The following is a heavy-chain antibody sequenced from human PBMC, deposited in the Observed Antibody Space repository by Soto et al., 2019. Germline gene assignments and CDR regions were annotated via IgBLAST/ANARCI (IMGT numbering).Heavy chain of an antibody. CDR3: ARGHFGVTIDV. CDR1: EFTLISYS. CDR2: VNGGGDIT. V-gene: IGHV3-23*01. Sequence: EVQLLESGAGLVQPGGSLRLSCAASEFTLISYSMIWVRQAPGKGLEWVSGVNGGGDITYYAESVKGRFTISRDNSKNTLYLQMTGLRAEETVVFYCARGHFGVTIDVWGQGTTVTVSS. J-gene: IGHJ6*02. D-gene: IGHD3-3*01.